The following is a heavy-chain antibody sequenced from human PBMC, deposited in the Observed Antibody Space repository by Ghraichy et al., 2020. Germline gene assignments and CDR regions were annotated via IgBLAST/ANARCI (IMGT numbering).Heavy chain of an antibody. D-gene: IGHD3-22*01. CDR2: IYYSGST. V-gene: IGHV4-59*01. CDR3: ARLSSGYYYFLDY. CDR1: NDSINSYY. J-gene: IGHJ4*02. Sequence: LSLTCTVSNDSINSYYWSWIRQPPGKGLEWIGYIYYSGSTNYTPSLKSRVTISVDTSMNQFSLKLSSVTAADTAVYYCARLSSGYYYFLDYWSQGTLVTVSS.